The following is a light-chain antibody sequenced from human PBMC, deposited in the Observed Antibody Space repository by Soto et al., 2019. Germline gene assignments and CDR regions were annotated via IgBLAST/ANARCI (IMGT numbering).Light chain of an antibody. V-gene: IGKV3-20*01. J-gene: IGKJ1*01. CDR3: QPYAISAVT. CDR2: GAA. Sequence: EIVLTQSPATLSLSTGDRATLSCRASQSVSSSYLAWYQQKPGQAPRLLIYGAASRATDIPDRFSGSGSGTEFAITISRLEHEAFALYSCQPYAISAVTFCQG. CDR1: QSVSSSY.